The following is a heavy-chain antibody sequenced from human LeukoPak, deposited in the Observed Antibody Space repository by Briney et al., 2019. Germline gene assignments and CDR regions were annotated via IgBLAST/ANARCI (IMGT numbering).Heavy chain of an antibody. CDR2: INPSGAST. V-gene: IGHV1-46*01. Sequence: GASVKVSCKASEYTFTGYYMHWVRQAPGQGLEWMGIINPSGASTNYAQKFQGRVTMTRDTSTSTVYMELSSLRSEDTAVYYCATRNAMDYDLWSGPTDYWGQGTLVTVSS. CDR1: EYTFTGYY. D-gene: IGHD3-3*01. CDR3: ATRNAMDYDLWSGPTDY. J-gene: IGHJ4*02.